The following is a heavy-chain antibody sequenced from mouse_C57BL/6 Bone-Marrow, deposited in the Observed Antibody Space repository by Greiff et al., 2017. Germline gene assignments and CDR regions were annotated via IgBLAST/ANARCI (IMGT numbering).Heavy chain of an antibody. J-gene: IGHJ3*01. CDR2: ISNGGGST. Sequence: EVKLVESGGGLVQPGGSLKLSCAASGFTFSDYYMYWVRQTPEKRLEWVAYISNGGGSTYYPDTVKGRFTISRDNAKNTLYLQMRRLKSEDTAMYYGARDYGSSYWFAYWGQGTLVTVSA. CDR3: ARDYGSSYWFAY. CDR1: GFTFSDYY. D-gene: IGHD1-1*01. V-gene: IGHV5-12*01.